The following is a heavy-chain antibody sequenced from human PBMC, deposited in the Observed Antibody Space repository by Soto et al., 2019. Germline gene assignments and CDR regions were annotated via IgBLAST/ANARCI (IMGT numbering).Heavy chain of an antibody. J-gene: IGHJ6*03. CDR1: GYTFTSYG. V-gene: IGHV1-18*01. Sequence: GASVKVSCKASGYTFTSYGISWVRQAPGQGLEWMGWISAYNGNTNYAQKLQGRVTMTTDTSTSTAYMELRSLRSDDTAVYYCAREVKGGQNYVFWSGYYGKYYYFMDVWVKVTTVTVSS. CDR3: AREVKGGQNYVFWSGYYGKYYYFMDV. CDR2: ISAYNGNT. D-gene: IGHD3-3*01.